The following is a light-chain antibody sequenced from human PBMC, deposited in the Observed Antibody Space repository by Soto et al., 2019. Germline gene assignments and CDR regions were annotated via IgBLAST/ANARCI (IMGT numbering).Light chain of an antibody. CDR2: DAS. V-gene: IGKV1-13*02. CDR3: QQFNSYPLT. CDR1: QGISSA. J-gene: IGKJ4*01. Sequence: AIQLTQSPSSLSASVGDRVTITCRASQGISSALAWYQQKPGKAPKLLVYDASSLESGGPSRFSGSGSGTDFTLTISSLQTEDFATYYCQQFNSYPLTFGGGTKVEIK.